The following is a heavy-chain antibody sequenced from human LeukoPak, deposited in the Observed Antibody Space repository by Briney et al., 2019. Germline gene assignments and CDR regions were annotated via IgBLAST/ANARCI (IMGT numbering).Heavy chain of an antibody. CDR3: ARHKDYYYSYMDV. J-gene: IGHJ6*03. V-gene: IGHV4-38-2*01. CDR1: GYSISSGYY. Sequence: SETLSLTCSVSGYSISSGYYWGWIRQPPGKGLEWIGTIYYSGSTYYNPSLTSRVTISVDTSKNQFSLKLSSVTAADTAVYYCARHKDYYYSYMDVWGKGTTVTISS. CDR2: IYYSGST.